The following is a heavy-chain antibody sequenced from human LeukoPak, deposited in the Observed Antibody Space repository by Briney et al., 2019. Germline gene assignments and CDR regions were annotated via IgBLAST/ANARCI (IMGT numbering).Heavy chain of an antibody. V-gene: IGHV1-69*05. CDR3: ATAVVVVAATSWFDP. CDR2: IIPIFGTA. CDR1: GGTFSSYA. J-gene: IGHJ5*02. D-gene: IGHD2-15*01. Sequence: SVKVSCKASGGTFSSYAISWVRQAPGQGLEWMGGIIPIFGTANYAQKFQGRVTITTDESTSTAYMELSSLRSEDTAVYYCATAVVVVAATSWFDPWGQGTLVTVSS.